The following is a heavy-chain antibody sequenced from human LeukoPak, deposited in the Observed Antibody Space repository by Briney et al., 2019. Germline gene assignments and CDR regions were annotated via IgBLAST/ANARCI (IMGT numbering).Heavy chain of an antibody. J-gene: IGHJ6*02. CDR1: GGSFSGYY. D-gene: IGHD6-13*01. CDR3: ARGKQQLVTYYYGMDV. V-gene: IGHV4-34*01. Sequence: SKTLSLTCAVYGGSFSGYYWSWIRQPPGKGLEWIGEINHSGSTNYNPSLKSRVTISVDTSKNQFSLKLSSVTAADTAVYYCARGKQQLVTYYYGMDVWGQGTTVTVSS. CDR2: INHSGST.